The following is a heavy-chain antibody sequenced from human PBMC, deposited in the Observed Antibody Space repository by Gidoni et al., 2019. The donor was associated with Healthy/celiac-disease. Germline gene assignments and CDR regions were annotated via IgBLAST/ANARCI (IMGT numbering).Heavy chain of an antibody. CDR2: ISYDGSNK. CDR3: ARDHSSFNDYGDQDFDY. D-gene: IGHD4-17*01. J-gene: IGHJ4*02. CDR1: GFTFSSYA. Sequence: QVQLVESGGGVVQPGRSLRLSCAASGFTFSSYAMHWVRQAPGKGLEWVAVISYDGSNKYYADSVKGRFTISRDNSKNTLYLQMNSLRAEDTAVYYCARDHSSFNDYGDQDFDYWGQGTLVTVSS. V-gene: IGHV3-30*01.